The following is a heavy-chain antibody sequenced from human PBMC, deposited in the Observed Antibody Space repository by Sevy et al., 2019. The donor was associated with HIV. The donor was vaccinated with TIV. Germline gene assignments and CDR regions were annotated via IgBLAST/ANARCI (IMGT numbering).Heavy chain of an antibody. D-gene: IGHD5-12*01. CDR3: ARDLYSGYANYCYYGMDV. CDR2: ISYDGSNK. J-gene: IGHJ6*02. V-gene: IGHV3-30*04. CDR1: GFTFRDHA. Sequence: GGSLRLSCAASGFTFRDHAMHWVRQAPGKGLEWVTVISYDGSNKYYADSVKGRFTISRDTSKSIVYLQMDSLRAEDTAVYYCARDLYSGYANYCYYGMDVWGQGTTVTVSS.